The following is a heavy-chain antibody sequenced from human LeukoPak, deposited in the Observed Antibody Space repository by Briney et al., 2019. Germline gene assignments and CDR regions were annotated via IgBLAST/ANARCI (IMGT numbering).Heavy chain of an antibody. D-gene: IGHD1-26*01. Sequence: GESLKISCEGSGYSFTSYWIGWVRQAPGQGLEWMGWINPNSGGTNYAQKFQGRVTMTRDTSISTAYMELSSLRSEDTAVYYCATGPATFDYWGQGTLVTVSS. CDR3: ATGPATFDY. CDR1: GYSFTSYW. CDR2: INPNSGGT. J-gene: IGHJ4*02. V-gene: IGHV1-2*02.